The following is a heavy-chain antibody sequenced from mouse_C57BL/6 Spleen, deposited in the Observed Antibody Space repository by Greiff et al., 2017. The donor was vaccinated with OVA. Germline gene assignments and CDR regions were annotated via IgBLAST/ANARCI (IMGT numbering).Heavy chain of an antibody. CDR1: GYTFTDYE. V-gene: IGHV1-15*01. CDR2: IDPETGGT. CDR3: TRGRDWDVYFDY. D-gene: IGHD4-1*01. Sequence: VQLVESGAELVRPGASVTLSCKASGYTFTDYEMHWVKQTPVHGLEWIGAIDPETGGTAYNQKFKGKAILTADKSSSTAYMELRSLTSEDSAVYYCTRGRDWDVYFDYWGQGTTLTVSS. J-gene: IGHJ2*01.